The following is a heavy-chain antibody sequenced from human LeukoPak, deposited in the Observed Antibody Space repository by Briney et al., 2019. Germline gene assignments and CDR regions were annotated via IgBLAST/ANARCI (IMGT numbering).Heavy chain of an antibody. D-gene: IGHD4-17*01. CDR3: ASLGGGSTVTTYLNY. J-gene: IGHJ4*02. Sequence: SVKVSCKASGGTFSSYAISWVRQAPGQGLEWMGGIIPIFGTANYAQKFQGRVTITADKSTSTAYMELSSLRSEDTAVYYCASLGGGSTVTTYLNYWGQGTLVTVSS. CDR2: IIPIFGTA. V-gene: IGHV1-69*06. CDR1: GGTFSSYA.